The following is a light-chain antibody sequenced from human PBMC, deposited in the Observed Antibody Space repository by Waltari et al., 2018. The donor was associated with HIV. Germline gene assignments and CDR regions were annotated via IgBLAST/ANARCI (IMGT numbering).Light chain of an antibody. V-gene: IGKV3-15*01. Sequence: ETVMTQSAATLSVSPGERATLSCRASQSVSSNLAWYQQKPGQAPRLLIYGASTRATGIPARFSGSGSGTEFTLTISSLQSEDFAVYYCQQYNNWPETFGPGTKVDIK. J-gene: IGKJ3*01. CDR1: QSVSSN. CDR2: GAS. CDR3: QQYNNWPET.